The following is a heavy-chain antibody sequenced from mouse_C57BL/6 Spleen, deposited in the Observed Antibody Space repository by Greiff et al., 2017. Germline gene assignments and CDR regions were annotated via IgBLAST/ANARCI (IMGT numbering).Heavy chain of an antibody. V-gene: IGHV1-47*01. Sequence: QVQLKESGAELVKPGASVTMSCKASGYTFTTYPLEWMKQNPGQSLEWIGSFHPSNDDTKYNEKFKGKATLTVEKSSSTVYLELSRLTSDDSAVYYYARGGYLDYWGQGTTLTVSS. J-gene: IGHJ2*01. CDR3: ARGGYLDY. D-gene: IGHD3-2*02. CDR2: FHPSNDDT. CDR1: GYTFTTYP.